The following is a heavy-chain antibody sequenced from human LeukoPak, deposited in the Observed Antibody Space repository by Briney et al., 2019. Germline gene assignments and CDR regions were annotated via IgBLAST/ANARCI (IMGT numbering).Heavy chain of an antibody. Sequence: ASVKVSCKASGYTFTGYYMHWVRPAPGQGVEWMGWINPNQCDTNFAQKFQDRVSMTRDTSISTAYMHLSRLTSADTTVYYCARSPHIMTGENFDYWGQGTLLTVSS. CDR3: ARSPHIMTGENFDY. J-gene: IGHJ4*02. CDR1: GYTFTGYY. V-gene: IGHV1-2*02. CDR2: INPNQCDT. D-gene: IGHD3-9*01.